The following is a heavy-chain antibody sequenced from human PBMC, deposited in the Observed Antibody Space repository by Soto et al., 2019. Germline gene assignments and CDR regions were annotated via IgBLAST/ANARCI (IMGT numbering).Heavy chain of an antibody. CDR3: AREGRLAAAGRFDY. CDR1: GGSISSGDYY. J-gene: IGHJ4*02. Sequence: SETLSLTCTVSGGSISSGDYYWSWIRQVPKKGLEWIGYIYYSGSTYYNPSLRSRVAMSVDTSKNQFSLKLSSVTAADTAIYYCAREGRLAAAGRFDYWGQGALVTVSS. CDR2: IYYSGST. D-gene: IGHD6-13*01. V-gene: IGHV4-31*03.